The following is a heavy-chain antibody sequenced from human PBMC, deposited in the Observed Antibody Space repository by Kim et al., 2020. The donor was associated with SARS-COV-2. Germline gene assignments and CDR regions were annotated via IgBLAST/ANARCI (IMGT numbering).Heavy chain of an antibody. CDR3: TSPGGAYYDSTRPGY. Sequence: GGSLRLSCAASGFTFSNAWMSWVRQAPGKGLEWVGRIKSKTDGGTTDYAAPVKGRFTISRDDSKNTLYLQMNSLKTEDTAVYYCTSPGGAYYDSTRPGYWGQGTLVTVSS. CDR1: GFTFSNAW. V-gene: IGHV3-15*01. CDR2: IKSKTDGGTT. D-gene: IGHD3-22*01. J-gene: IGHJ4*02.